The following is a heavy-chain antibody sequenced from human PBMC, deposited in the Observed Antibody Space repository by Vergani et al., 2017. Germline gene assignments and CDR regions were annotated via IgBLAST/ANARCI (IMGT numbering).Heavy chain of an antibody. Sequence: QVQLQESGPGLVKPSETLSLTCTVSGDSVISTDYHWGRIRQAPGKGLEWIGSMDYSGSTSYNPFLESRISISFETPKNQFSLRLTSVTAADTAVYYCASKRGACRAAYCHSYDFWGPGTLVGVSS. D-gene: IGHD2-15*01. J-gene: IGHJ4*02. CDR1: GDSVISTDYH. V-gene: IGHV4-39*01. CDR2: MDYSGST. CDR3: ASKRGACRAAYCHSYDF.